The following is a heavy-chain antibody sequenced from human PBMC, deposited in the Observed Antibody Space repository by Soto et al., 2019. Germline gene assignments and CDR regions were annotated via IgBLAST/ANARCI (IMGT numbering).Heavy chain of an antibody. D-gene: IGHD3-10*01. V-gene: IGHV3-74*01. Sequence: PGGSLRLSCVASGFTFNNYWMHWVRQVPGKGLVWVSRIKTDGSSPNYADSVEGRFTISSDNAKNTLYLQMNSLRAEDTAVYYCARDRIAGSGSCDNWGQGTLVTVPS. CDR2: IKTDGSSP. CDR1: GFTFNNYW. CDR3: ARDRIAGSGSCDN. J-gene: IGHJ4*02.